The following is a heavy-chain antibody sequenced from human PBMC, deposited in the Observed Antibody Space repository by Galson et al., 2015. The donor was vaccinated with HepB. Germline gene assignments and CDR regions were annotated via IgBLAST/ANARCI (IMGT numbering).Heavy chain of an antibody. J-gene: IGHJ4*02. Sequence: SLRLSCAASGFTFSNAWMNWVRQAPGKGLGWVGRIKSETDGVTTDYASPVKGRFTISRDDSKNTLYLQMNSLRTEDTAVYYCTTVGKGYYDSSGYYYLGYWGQGTLVTVSS. CDR1: GFTFSNAW. CDR3: TTVGKGYYDSSGYYYLGY. D-gene: IGHD3-22*01. CDR2: IKSETDGVTT. V-gene: IGHV3-15*01.